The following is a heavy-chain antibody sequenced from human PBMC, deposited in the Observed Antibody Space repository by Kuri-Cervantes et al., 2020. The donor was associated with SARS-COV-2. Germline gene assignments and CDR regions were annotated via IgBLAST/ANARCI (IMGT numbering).Heavy chain of an antibody. D-gene: IGHD2-2*01. CDR1: GFTFSSYA. CDR2: ISYDGSNK. CDR3: ASVPLSDDYYMNV. Sequence: GESLKISCAASGFTFSSYAMHWVRQAPGKGLEWVAVISYDGSNKYYADSVKGRFTISRDNSKNTLYLQMNSLRAEDTALYYCASVPLSDDYYMNVWGKGTTVTVSS. V-gene: IGHV3-30-3*01. J-gene: IGHJ6*03.